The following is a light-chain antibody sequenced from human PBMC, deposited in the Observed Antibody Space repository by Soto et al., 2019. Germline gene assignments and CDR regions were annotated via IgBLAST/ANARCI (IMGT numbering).Light chain of an antibody. CDR3: MQDAQDPLT. CDR2: EVS. J-gene: IGKJ4*01. CDR1: QSLLHSDGYT. V-gene: IGKV2D-26*03. Sequence: EIVMTQTPLSLSITPGEQASMSCRSSQSLLHSDGYTYCRKPGQSPQLLIYEVSNRFSGVPDRFSGSGSGTDFTLKISRVEAEDVGLYYCMQDAQDPLTFGGGTKVEIK.